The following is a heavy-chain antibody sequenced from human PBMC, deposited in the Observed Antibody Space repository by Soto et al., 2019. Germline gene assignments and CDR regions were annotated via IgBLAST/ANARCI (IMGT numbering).Heavy chain of an antibody. CDR1: GGSISSYY. Sequence: SQTLSLTCTVSGGSISSYYWSWIRQPPGKGLEWIGYIYYSGSTNYNPSLKNRVTISVDTSKNQFSLKLSSVTAADTAVYYCARGALYCTNGVCYGVNYYYMDVWGKGTTVTVSS. CDR2: IYYSGST. CDR3: ARGALYCTNGVCYGVNYYYMDV. V-gene: IGHV4-59*01. J-gene: IGHJ6*03. D-gene: IGHD2-8*01.